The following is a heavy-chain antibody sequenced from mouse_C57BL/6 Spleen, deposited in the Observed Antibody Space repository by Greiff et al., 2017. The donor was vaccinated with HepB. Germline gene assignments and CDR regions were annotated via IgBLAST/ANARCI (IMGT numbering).Heavy chain of an antibody. CDR3: ARRDNYFDY. CDR1: GYTFTSYW. CDR2: IDPSDSYT. Sequence: QAQLQQPGAELVRPGTSVKLSCKASGYTFTSYWMHWVKQRPGQGLEWIGVIDPSDSYTNYNQKFKGKATLTVDTSSSTAYMQLSSLTSEDSAVYYCARRDNYFDYWGQGTTLTVSS. J-gene: IGHJ2*01. V-gene: IGHV1-59*01.